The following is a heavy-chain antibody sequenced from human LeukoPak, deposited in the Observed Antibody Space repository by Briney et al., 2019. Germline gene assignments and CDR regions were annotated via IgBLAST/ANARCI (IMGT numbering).Heavy chain of an antibody. D-gene: IGHD3-22*01. Sequence: SETLSLTCTVSGGSISSGSYYWSWIRQPAGKGLEWIGRIYTSGSTNYNPSLKSRVTISVDTSKNQFSLRLSSVTAADTAVYYCARNSWYYYDSSGYYMAEIPLDCWGQGTLVTVSS. V-gene: IGHV4-61*02. CDR3: ARNSWYYYDSSGYYMAEIPLDC. CDR1: GGSISSGSYY. CDR2: IYTSGST. J-gene: IGHJ4*02.